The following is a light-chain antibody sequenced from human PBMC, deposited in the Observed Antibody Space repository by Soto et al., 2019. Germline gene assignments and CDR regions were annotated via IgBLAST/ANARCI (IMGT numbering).Light chain of an antibody. Sequence: QPVLTQPPSASGTPGQRVTISCSGSSSNIGSNTVNWYRQLPGTAPKLLIYTSNQRPSGVPDRFSGSKSGTSASLAISGLQSDDEADYYCAAWDNSLNGVVFGGGTKLTVL. J-gene: IGLJ2*01. CDR3: AAWDNSLNGVV. CDR1: SSNIGSNT. V-gene: IGLV1-44*01. CDR2: TSN.